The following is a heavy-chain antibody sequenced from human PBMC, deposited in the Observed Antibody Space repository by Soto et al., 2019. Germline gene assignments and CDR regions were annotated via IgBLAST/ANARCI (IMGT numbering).Heavy chain of an antibody. CDR3: ANYYGDYAGGEFFQH. D-gene: IGHD4-17*01. J-gene: IGHJ1*01. CDR1: GFTFSNYA. CDR2: ITGSGRST. V-gene: IGHV3-23*01. Sequence: EVQLLESGGDLVQPGGSLRLSCALSGFTFSNYAMNWVRQAPGKGLECVSAITGSGRSTYYAESVKGRFTISRDNSKNTLYLPMNSLRAEDTAVYYCANYYGDYAGGEFFQHWGQGTLVTVSS.